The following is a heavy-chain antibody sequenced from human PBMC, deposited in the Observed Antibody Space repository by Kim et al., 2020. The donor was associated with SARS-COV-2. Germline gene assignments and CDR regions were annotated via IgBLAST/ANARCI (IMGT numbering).Heavy chain of an antibody. CDR2: ISSSSSYI. Sequence: GGSLRLSCAASGFTFSSYSMNWVRQAPGKGLEWVSSISSSSSYINYADSVKGRFTISRDNAKNSLYLQMNSLRAEDTAVYYCASSYDYDYWGQGTLVTVSS. D-gene: IGHD3-16*01. J-gene: IGHJ4*02. V-gene: IGHV3-21*01. CDR1: GFTFSSYS. CDR3: ASSYDYDY.